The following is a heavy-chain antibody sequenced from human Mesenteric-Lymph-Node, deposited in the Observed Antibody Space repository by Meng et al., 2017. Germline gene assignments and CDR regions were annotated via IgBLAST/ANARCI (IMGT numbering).Heavy chain of an antibody. CDR2: ISTYNDNP. CDR1: GYTFSSYG. V-gene: IGHV1-18*01. CDR3: ARDLWPHIVVVTAPSEF. D-gene: IGHD2-21*02. Sequence: QVQLVQAGAEVKRPGAPLKVSCKASGYTFSSYGFTWVRQAPGQGLEWLGWISTYNDNPKYAQTVQGRVSMTADTSTSTAYMELRSLTSDDTAVYYCARDLWPHIVVVTAPSEFWGQGTLVTVSS. J-gene: IGHJ1*01.